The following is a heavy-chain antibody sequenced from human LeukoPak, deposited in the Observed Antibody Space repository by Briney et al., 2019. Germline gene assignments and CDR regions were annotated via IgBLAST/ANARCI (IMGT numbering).Heavy chain of an antibody. Sequence: GGSLRLSCAASGLTFSSHWMHWVRQAPGKGLVWVSRITNDGSSTTYADSVKGRFTISRDNSKNTLYLQMNSLRAEDTAVYYCANEHDTAVIDDYWGQGTLVTVSS. CDR3: ANEHDTAVIDDY. V-gene: IGHV3-74*01. J-gene: IGHJ4*02. CDR1: GLTFSSHW. D-gene: IGHD5-18*01. CDR2: ITNDGSST.